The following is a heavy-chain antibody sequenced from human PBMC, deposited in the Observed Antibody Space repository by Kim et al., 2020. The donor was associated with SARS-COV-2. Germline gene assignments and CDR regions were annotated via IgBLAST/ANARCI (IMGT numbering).Heavy chain of an antibody. D-gene: IGHD2-2*01. J-gene: IGHJ6*03. CDR2: ISYDGSNK. V-gene: IGHV3-30*18. CDR3: AKDSTRYQLTNMDV. Sequence: GGSLRLSCAASGFTFSSYGMHWVRQAPGKGLEWVALISYDGSNKYYADSVKGRFTISRDNSKNTLYLQMNSLRAEDTAVYYCAKDSTRYQLTNMDVWGKG. CDR1: GFTFSSYG.